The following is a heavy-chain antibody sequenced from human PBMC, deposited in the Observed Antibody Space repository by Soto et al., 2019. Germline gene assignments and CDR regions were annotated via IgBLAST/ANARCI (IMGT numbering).Heavy chain of an antibody. D-gene: IGHD5-18*01. V-gene: IGHV3-73*01. CDR1: GFTFSGSA. CDR2: IRSKANSYAT. CDR3: TRHPDVDTAMAGPYYYYMDV. Sequence: EVQLVESGGGLVQPGGSLKLSCAASGFTFSGSAMHWVRQASGKGLEWVGRIRSKANSYATAYAASVKGRFTISRDDSKNTAYLQMNSLKTEDTAVYYCTRHPDVDTAMAGPYYYYMDVWGKGTTVTVSS. J-gene: IGHJ6*03.